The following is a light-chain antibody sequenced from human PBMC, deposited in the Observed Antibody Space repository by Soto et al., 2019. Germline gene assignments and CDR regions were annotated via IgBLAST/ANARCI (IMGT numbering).Light chain of an antibody. V-gene: IGKV1-9*01. CDR2: AAS. J-gene: IGKJ4*01. CDR1: QSIRYW. CDR3: QQLNNYPLT. Sequence: DIPITQSPSTFSASVVDRATITCRASQSIRYWLAWFQQKPGKAPRLLIYAASTLQSGVPSRFSGSGSDTEFTLTISSLQPEDFATYYCQQLNNYPLTFGGGTRWIS.